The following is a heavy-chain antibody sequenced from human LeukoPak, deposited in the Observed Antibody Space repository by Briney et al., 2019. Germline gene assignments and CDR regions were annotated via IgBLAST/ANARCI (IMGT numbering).Heavy chain of an antibody. CDR1: GFTVSSNY. D-gene: IGHD4-23*01. J-gene: IGHJ4*02. Sequence: GGSLRLSCAAAGFTVSSNYMSWVRQAPGKRLEWVSVIYSGGSTYYADSVKGRFTISRDNSKNTLYLQMNSLRAEDTAVYYCARGLGGKPFDYWGQGTLVTVSS. V-gene: IGHV3-53*01. CDR2: IYSGGST. CDR3: ARGLGGKPFDY.